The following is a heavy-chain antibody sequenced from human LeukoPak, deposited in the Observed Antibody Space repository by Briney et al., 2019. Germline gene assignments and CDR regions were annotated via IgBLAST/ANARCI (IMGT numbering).Heavy chain of an antibody. CDR2: TSSNGGST. V-gene: IGHV3-64*01. CDR1: GFTFSSYA. D-gene: IGHD3-22*01. CDR3: ARVSGYYAD. J-gene: IGHJ4*02. Sequence: GGSLRLSCAASGFTFSSYAMHRVRQAPGKGLEYVSATSSNGGSTYYANSVKGRFTISRDNSKNTLYLQMGSLRAEDMAVYYCARVSGYYADWGQGTLVTVSS.